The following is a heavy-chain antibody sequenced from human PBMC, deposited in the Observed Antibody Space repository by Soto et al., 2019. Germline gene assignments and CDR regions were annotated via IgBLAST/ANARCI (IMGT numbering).Heavy chain of an antibody. CDR1: GFTFNNYA. J-gene: IGHJ4*02. V-gene: IGHV3-23*01. D-gene: IGHD5-12*01. CDR3: AKSASGYYKLIDY. CDR2: ISGSGTYT. Sequence: LRLSCAASGFTFNNYAMSWVRQAPGKGLEWVSGISGSGTYTYFADSVRGRFTISRDNSKNTLFLQMSSLRAEDTAIYYCAKSASGYYKLIDYWGQGTLVTVSS.